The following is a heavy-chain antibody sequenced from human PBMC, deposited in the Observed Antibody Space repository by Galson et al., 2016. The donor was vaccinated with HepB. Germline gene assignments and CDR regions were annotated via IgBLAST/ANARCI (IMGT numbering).Heavy chain of an antibody. V-gene: IGHV3-30*18. J-gene: IGHJ6*02. CDR3: AKDDEADIVVVPAAPDV. D-gene: IGHD2-2*01. CDR1: GFTFSSYG. Sequence: SLRLSCAASGFTFSSYGMHWVRQAPGKGLEWVAVISYDGSNKYYPDSVKGRFTISRDNSKNTLYLQMNSLRAEDTAVYYCAKDDEADIVVVPAAPDVWGQGTTVTVSS. CDR2: ISYDGSNK.